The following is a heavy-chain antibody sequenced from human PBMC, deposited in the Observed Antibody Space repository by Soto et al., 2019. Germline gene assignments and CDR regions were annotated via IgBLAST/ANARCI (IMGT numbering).Heavy chain of an antibody. CDR3: ARDRGYDFWSGYSIRDYYYYGMDV. J-gene: IGHJ6*02. V-gene: IGHV4-4*07. D-gene: IGHD3-3*01. CDR2: IYTSGST. CDR1: GGSISSYY. Sequence: SETLSLTCTVSGGSISSYYWSWIRQPAGKGLEWIGRIYTSGSTNYNPSLKRRVTVSVDTSKNQFSLKLSSVTAADTAVYYCARDRGYDFWSGYSIRDYYYYGMDVWGQGTTVTSP.